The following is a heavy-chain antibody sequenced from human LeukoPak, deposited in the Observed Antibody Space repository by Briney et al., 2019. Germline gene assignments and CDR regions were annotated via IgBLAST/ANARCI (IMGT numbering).Heavy chain of an antibody. CDR3: ARVSLAAADPFDY. V-gene: IGHV4-38-2*02. CDR2: IYHSGST. D-gene: IGHD6-13*01. Sequence: SETLSLTCTFSGYSISSGYYWGWIRQPPGKGLEWIGSIYHSGSTYYNPSLKSRVTISVDTSKNQFSLKLSSVTAADTAVYYCARVSLAAADPFDYWGQGTLVAVSS. J-gene: IGHJ4*02. CDR1: GYSISSGYY.